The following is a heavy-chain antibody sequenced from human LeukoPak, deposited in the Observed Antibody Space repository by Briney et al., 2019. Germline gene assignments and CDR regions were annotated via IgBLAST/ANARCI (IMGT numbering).Heavy chain of an antibody. J-gene: IGHJ6*04. CDR1: GYMFTSYG. CDR2: INGNNGNT. D-gene: IGHD6-13*01. CDR3: ARVGRSSSSWTHNYNYGMDV. V-gene: IGHV1-18*04. Sequence: AASVKVSCKASGYMFTSYGVSWVRQAPGRGLEGMGWINGNNGNTIYAQKFQGRVTMTTDASTRTAYMELRSLGSDDTAVYYCARVGRSSSSWTHNYNYGMDVWGKGTTVIVSS.